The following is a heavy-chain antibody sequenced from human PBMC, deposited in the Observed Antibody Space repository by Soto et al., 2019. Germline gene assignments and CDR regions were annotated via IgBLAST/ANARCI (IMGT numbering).Heavy chain of an antibody. Sequence: ASVKVSCKASGYTFTGYYMHWVRQAPGQGLEWMGWINPNSGGTNYAQKFQGWVTMTRDTSISTAYMELSRLRSDDTAVYYRARDSGIAAAGTFGYFDYWGQGTLVTVSS. CDR3: ARDSGIAAAGTFGYFDY. CDR2: INPNSGGT. CDR1: GYTFTGYY. D-gene: IGHD6-13*01. J-gene: IGHJ4*02. V-gene: IGHV1-2*04.